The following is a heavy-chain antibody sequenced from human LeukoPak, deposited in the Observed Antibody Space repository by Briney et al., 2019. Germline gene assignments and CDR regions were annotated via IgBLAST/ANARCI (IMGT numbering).Heavy chain of an antibody. D-gene: IGHD3-10*01. Sequence: PSETLSLTWTVSGGSISSGHYCCSWIRQPAGKGLEWIGHIHTSGSTNYNPSLKSRVTISVDTSKNQFSLKLSSVTAADTAVYYCARDGGFGELLYPGVWGQGTLVTVSS. CDR1: GGSISSGHYC. V-gene: IGHV4-61*09. CDR3: ARDGGFGELLYPGV. CDR2: IHTSGST. J-gene: IGHJ4*02.